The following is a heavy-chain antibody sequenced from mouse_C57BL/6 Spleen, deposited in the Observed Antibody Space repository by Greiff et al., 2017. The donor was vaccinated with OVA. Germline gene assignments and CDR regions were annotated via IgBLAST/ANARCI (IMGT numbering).Heavy chain of an antibody. J-gene: IGHJ3*01. V-gene: IGHV14-2*01. CDR3: ARRSTAQATAWFAY. Sequence: EVQLQQSGAELVKPGASVKLSCTASGFNIKDYYMHWVKPRTEQGLEWIGRIDPEDGETKYAPKFQGKATITADTSSNTAYLQLSILTSEDTAVYYGARRSTAQATAWFAYWGQGTLVTVSA. D-gene: IGHD3-2*02. CDR2: IDPEDGET. CDR1: GFNIKDYY.